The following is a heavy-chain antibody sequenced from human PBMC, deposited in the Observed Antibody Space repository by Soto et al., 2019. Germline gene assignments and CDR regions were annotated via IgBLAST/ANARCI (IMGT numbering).Heavy chain of an antibody. J-gene: IGHJ5*02. CDR3: ARGFGLRYFASNWFDP. Sequence: QVQLQESGPGLVKPSQTLSLTCTVSGGSISSGGYYWSWIRQHPGKGLEWIGYIYYSGSTYYNPSLQSRVTISVDTSKNQFSLKLSSVTAADTAVYYCARGFGLRYFASNWFDPWGQGTLVTVSS. V-gene: IGHV4-31*03. CDR2: IYYSGST. D-gene: IGHD3-9*01. CDR1: GGSISSGGYY.